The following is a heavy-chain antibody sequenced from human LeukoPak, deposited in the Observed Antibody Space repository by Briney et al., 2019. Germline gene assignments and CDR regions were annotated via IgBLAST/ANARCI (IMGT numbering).Heavy chain of an antibody. Sequence: ASVKVSCKASGYTFTSYYMHWVRQAPGQGLEWMGIINPSGGSTSYAQKFQGRVTMTRDTSTSTVYMELSSLRSEDTAVYYCARDPYSGSYQGWFDPWGQGTLVTVSS. CDR3: ARDPYSGSYQGWFDP. D-gene: IGHD1-26*01. CDR1: GYTFTSYY. V-gene: IGHV1-46*01. J-gene: IGHJ5*02. CDR2: INPSGGST.